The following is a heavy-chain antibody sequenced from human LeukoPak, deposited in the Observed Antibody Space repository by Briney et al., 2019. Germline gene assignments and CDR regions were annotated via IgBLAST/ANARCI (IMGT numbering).Heavy chain of an antibody. D-gene: IGHD1-26*01. CDR1: GFTFSSYS. Sequence: GGSPRLSCAASGFTFSSYSMNWVRQAPGKGLEWVSSISSSSSYIYYADSVKGRSTISRDNAKNSLYLQMNSLRAEDTAVYYCARDLVGATYWFDPWGQGTLVTVSS. J-gene: IGHJ5*02. CDR2: ISSSSSYI. CDR3: ARDLVGATYWFDP. V-gene: IGHV3-21*01.